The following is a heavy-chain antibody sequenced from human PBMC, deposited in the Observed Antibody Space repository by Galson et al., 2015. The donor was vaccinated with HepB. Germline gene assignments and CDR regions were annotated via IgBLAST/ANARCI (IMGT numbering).Heavy chain of an antibody. CDR3: ARSLGYSSGWNFDY. CDR2: IYSGGST. J-gene: IGHJ4*02. Sequence: SLRLSCAASGFTVSSNYMSWARQAPGKGLECVSLIYSGGSTYHADSVKGRFTISRDNSKNTLYLQMNSLRAEDTAVYYCARSLGYSSGWNFDYWGQGTLVTVSS. CDR1: GFTVSSNY. D-gene: IGHD6-19*01. V-gene: IGHV3-66*01.